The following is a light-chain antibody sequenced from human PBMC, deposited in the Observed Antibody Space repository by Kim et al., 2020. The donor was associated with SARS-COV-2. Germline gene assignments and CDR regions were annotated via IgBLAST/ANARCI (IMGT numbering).Light chain of an antibody. J-gene: IGKJ2*01. CDR2: KVS. V-gene: IGKV2-30*01. CDR1: QSLVYSDGNTY. CDR3: MQGTLWPPYT. Sequence: DVVMTQSPLSLPVTLGQPASISCRSSQSLVYSDGNTYLNWFQQRPGQSPRRLIYKVSNRDSGVPDRFSGSGSGTDFTLKISRVEADDVGVYYCMQGTLWPPYTFGQGTKQEI.